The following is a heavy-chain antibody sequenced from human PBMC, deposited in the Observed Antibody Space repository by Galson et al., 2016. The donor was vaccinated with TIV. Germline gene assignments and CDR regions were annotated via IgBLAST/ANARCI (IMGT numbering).Heavy chain of an antibody. CDR3: AKTEDCDSIACYRSFHC. CDR2: ISNDGTKK. J-gene: IGHJ4*01. D-gene: IGHD2-2*02. CDR1: GFTFSDFA. Sequence: SLRLSCAGSGFTFSDFAIHWVRQAPGKGLEWVAVISNDGTKKDYADSVKGRFTLTRDNAKNTLYLQMNSLRPEDTAMYYCAKTEDCDSIACYRSFHCWGHGTLVTVSS. V-gene: IGHV3-30*04.